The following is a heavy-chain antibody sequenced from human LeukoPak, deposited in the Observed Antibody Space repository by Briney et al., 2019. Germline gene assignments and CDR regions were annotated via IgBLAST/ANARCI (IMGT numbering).Heavy chain of an antibody. J-gene: IGHJ5*02. CDR1: GGTFSSYA. CDR2: IIPIFGTA. CDR3: ARGGYCSSTSCYNWFDP. Sequence: SVKVSCKASGGTFSSYAISWVRQAPGQGLEWMGGIIPIFGTANYAQKFQGRVTITADKSTSTAYMELSSLRSEDTAVYYCARGGYCSSTSCYNWFDPWGQGTLVTVSS. D-gene: IGHD2-2*01. V-gene: IGHV1-69*06.